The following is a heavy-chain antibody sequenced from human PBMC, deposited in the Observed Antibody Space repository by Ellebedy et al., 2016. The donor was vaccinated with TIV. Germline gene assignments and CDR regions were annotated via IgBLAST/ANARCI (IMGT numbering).Heavy chain of an antibody. CDR1: GFTFSSYS. D-gene: IGHD3-3*01. CDR2: ISSSSSTI. CDR3: ARDPGFIFTPYFDY. Sequence: GESLKISXAASGFTFSSYSMNWVRQAPGKGLEWVSYISSSSSTIYYADSVKGRFTISRDNSKNTLYLQMNSLRAEDTAVYYCARDPGFIFTPYFDYWGQGTLVTVSS. V-gene: IGHV3-48*01. J-gene: IGHJ4*02.